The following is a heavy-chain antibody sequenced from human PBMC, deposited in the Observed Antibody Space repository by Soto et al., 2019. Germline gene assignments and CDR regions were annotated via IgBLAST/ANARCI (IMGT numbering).Heavy chain of an antibody. J-gene: IGHJ4*02. V-gene: IGHV1-69*13. CDR1: GGTFSRYT. CDR3: ARDGTLYDSSAYYYLY. D-gene: IGHD3-22*01. CDR2: ITPMFGTP. Sequence: GASVKVSCKASGGTFSRYTITWVRQAPGQGLEWMGGITPMFGTPNYAQKFQGRVTITADESTSTAYMELSSLRSEDTAMYYCARDGTLYDSSAYYYLYWGQGTLVTV.